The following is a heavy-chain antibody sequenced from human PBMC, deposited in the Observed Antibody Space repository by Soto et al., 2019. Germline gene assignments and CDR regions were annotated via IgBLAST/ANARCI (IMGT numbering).Heavy chain of an antibody. J-gene: IGHJ6*02. D-gene: IGHD2-8*01. CDR3: AAEREAVYVNYYSMDV. Sequence: SVKVSCKASGFTFTSSAVQWVRQARGQRLEWIGWIVVGSGNTNYAQKFQERVTITRDMSTSTAYMELSSLRSEDTAVYYCAAEREAVYVNYYSMDVWGQGTTVTVSS. V-gene: IGHV1-58*01. CDR2: IVVGSGNT. CDR1: GFTFTSSA.